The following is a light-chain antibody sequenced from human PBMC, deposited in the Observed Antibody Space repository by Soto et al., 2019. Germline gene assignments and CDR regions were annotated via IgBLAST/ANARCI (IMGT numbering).Light chain of an antibody. Sequence: SSELTQAPSVSVAPGQTARITCGGNNIGSKTVHWYQQKPGQAPVLVISYDSDRPSGIPERFSGSNSGNTATLTISRVEAGDEADYSCQVWDSSSDHPVFGGGTKLTVL. J-gene: IGLJ2*01. V-gene: IGLV3-21*04. CDR3: QVWDSSSDHPV. CDR1: NIGSKT. CDR2: YDS.